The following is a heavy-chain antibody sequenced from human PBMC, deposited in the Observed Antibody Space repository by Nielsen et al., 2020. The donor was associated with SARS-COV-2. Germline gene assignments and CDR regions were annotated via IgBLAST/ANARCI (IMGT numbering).Heavy chain of an antibody. V-gene: IGHV4-31*09. CDR3: AKIYSYGPGDY. Sequence: TLSLTCTVSGGSISSGGYYWSWIRQHPGKGLEWIGYIYYSGSTYYNPSLKSRVTMSVDKSKNQFSLKLSSVTAADTAVYYCAKIYSYGPGDYWGQGTLVTVSS. J-gene: IGHJ4*02. CDR2: IYYSGST. CDR1: GGSISSGGYY. D-gene: IGHD5-18*01.